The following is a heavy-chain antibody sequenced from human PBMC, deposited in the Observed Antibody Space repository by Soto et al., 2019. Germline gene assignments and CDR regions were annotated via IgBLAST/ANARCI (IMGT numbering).Heavy chain of an antibody. CDR2: ISAYNGNT. D-gene: IGHD3-22*01. CDR3: ARDLEITMIVVVINYYYGMDV. CDR1: GYTFTSYG. J-gene: IGHJ6*02. V-gene: IGHV1-18*01. Sequence: SVKVSCKASGYTFTSYGISWVRQAPGQGLEWMGWISAYNGNTNYAQKLQGRVTMTTDTSTSTAYMELRSLRSDDTAVYYCARDLEITMIVVVINYYYGMDVWGQGTTVTVSS.